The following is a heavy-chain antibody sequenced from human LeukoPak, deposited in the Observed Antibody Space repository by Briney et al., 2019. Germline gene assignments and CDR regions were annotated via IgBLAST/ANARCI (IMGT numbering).Heavy chain of an antibody. D-gene: IGHD2-2*01. CDR2: ISYDGSNK. Sequence: QPGGSLRLSCAASGFTFSSYAMHWVRQAPGKGLEWVAVISYDGSNKYYADSVKGRFTVSRDNAKNSAYLQMNSLRAEDTAVYYCARETLRGTNFDYWGQGTLVTVSS. CDR1: GFTFSSYA. J-gene: IGHJ4*02. V-gene: IGHV3-30-3*01. CDR3: ARETLRGTNFDY.